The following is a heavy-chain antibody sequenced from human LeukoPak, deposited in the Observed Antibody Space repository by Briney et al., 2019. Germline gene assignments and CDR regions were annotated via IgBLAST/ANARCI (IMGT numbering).Heavy chain of an antibody. D-gene: IGHD5-18*01. CDR2: IYHSGST. J-gene: IGHJ4*02. V-gene: IGHV4-38-2*02. CDR1: GYSISSGYY. CDR3: AAPGLYSYGYGLDY. Sequence: SETLSLTCTVSGYSISSGYYWGWIRQPPGKGLEWIGSIYHSGSTYYNPSLKSRVTISVDTSKNQFSLKLSSVTAADTAVYYCAAPGLYSYGYGLDYWGQGTLVTVSS.